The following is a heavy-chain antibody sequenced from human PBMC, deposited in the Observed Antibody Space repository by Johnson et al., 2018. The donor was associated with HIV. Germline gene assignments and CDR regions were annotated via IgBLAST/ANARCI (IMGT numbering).Heavy chain of an antibody. CDR1: GFTFSSYA. CDR3: AKARDATRQTDALDV. CDR2: ISGSGDNT. Sequence: MQLVESGGGLVQPGGSLRVSCAASGFTFSSYAMSWVRQAPGKGLEWVSTISGSGDNTYYADSVKGRFTISRDNSKNTLFLEMNSLRAEDTAVYYCAKARDATRQTDALDVWGQGTMVTVSS. V-gene: IGHV3-23*04. J-gene: IGHJ3*01.